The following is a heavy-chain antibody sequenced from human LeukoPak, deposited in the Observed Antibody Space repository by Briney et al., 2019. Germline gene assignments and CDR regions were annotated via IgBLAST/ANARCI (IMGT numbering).Heavy chain of an antibody. CDR3: AKTMVRGVMAPFDY. J-gene: IGHJ4*02. CDR2: ISWNSGSI. V-gene: IGHV3-9*01. CDR1: GFTFDDYA. D-gene: IGHD3-10*01. Sequence: GRSLRLSCAASGFTFDDYAMHWVRQAPGKGLEWVSGISWNSGSIGYAYSVKGRFTISRDNAKNSLYLQMNSLRAEDTALYYCAKTMVRGVMAPFDYWGQGTLVTVSS.